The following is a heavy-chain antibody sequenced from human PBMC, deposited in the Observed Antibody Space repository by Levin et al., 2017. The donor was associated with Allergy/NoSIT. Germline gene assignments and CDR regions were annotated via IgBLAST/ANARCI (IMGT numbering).Heavy chain of an antibody. Sequence: SETLSLTCTVSGYSISGRYWSWIRQSPGKGLEWIAYIKDTGSTNYNPSLKSRVTISVDTSKNQLSLRLSSVTAADTALYYCARGSTGQFGPWGQGTLVTVSS. V-gene: IGHV4-59*08. CDR2: IKDTGST. J-gene: IGHJ5*02. D-gene: IGHD2-2*01. CDR3: ARGSTGQFGP. CDR1: GYSISGRY.